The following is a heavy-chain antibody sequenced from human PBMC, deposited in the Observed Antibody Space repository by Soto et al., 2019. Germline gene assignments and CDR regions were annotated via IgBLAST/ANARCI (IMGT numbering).Heavy chain of an antibody. CDR2: INAGNGNT. V-gene: IGHV1-3*01. CDR1: GYTFTSYA. CDR3: ARDDYDFWSGYYTYNWFDP. J-gene: IGHJ5*02. D-gene: IGHD3-3*01. Sequence: ASVKVSCKASGYTFTSYAMHWLRQAPGQRLEWMGWINAGNGNTKYSQKFQGRVTITRDTSASTAYMELSSLRSEDTAVYYCARDDYDFWSGYYTYNWFDPWGQGTLVTVSS.